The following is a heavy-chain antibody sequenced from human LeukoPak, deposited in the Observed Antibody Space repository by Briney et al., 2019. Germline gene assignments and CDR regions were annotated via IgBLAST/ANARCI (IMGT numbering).Heavy chain of an antibody. CDR2: ISAYNGST. J-gene: IGHJ4*02. CDR1: GYTFTSYG. D-gene: IGHD3-3*01. CDR3: ARGYYDFWSGSPYFDC. Sequence: GSVKVSCKASGYTFTSYGISWVRQAPGQGLEWMGWISAYNGSTNYAQRLQGIVTMTTDTSTSTAYMELRSLRSEDPAMSYCARGYYDFWSGSPYFDCWGQRTLVTVSS. V-gene: IGHV1-18*01.